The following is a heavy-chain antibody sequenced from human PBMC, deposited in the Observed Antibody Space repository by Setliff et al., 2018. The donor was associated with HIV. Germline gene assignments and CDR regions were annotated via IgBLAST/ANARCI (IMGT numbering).Heavy chain of an antibody. Sequence: GGSLRLSCAASGFSFSRYGMHWVRQAPGKGLEWVALIWNDGSNKYYTDSVKGRFTISRDNSKNTLYLQMNSLRAEDTAVYYCAKDLVSGNPEGWFDPWGQGTLVTVSS. D-gene: IGHD3-10*01. CDR2: IWNDGSNK. CDR3: AKDLVSGNPEGWFDP. J-gene: IGHJ5*02. CDR1: GFSFSRYG. V-gene: IGHV3-33*06.